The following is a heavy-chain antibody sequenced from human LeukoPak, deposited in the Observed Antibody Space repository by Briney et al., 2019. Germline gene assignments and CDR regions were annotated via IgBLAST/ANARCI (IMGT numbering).Heavy chain of an antibody. CDR1: AFSLSAYN. CDR2: ISYTGTYI. D-gene: IGHD1-26*01. J-gene: IGHJ4*02. CDR3: VRDRGTYRPIDY. V-gene: IGHV3-21*04. Sequence: WGSLRLSCAASAFSLSAYNMNWVRQAPGKRLEWVSSISYTGTYIYYADSVKGRFTISRDNAQNSLYLQMNSLRAEDTAIYYCVRDRGTYRPIDYWGQGTLVTVSS.